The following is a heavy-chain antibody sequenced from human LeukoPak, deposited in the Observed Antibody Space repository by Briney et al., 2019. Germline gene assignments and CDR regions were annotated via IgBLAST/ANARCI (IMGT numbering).Heavy chain of an antibody. J-gene: IGHJ6*02. CDR1: GFTFSSYA. Sequence: PGRSLRLSCAASGFTFSSYAMSWVRQAPGKGLEWVSSISGSGGSTYYADSVKGRFTISRDNSKNTLYLQMNSLRAEDTAVYYCAKDFVGSCYAPCYYYGMDVWGQGTTVTVSS. CDR2: ISGSGGST. D-gene: IGHD2-2*01. CDR3: AKDFVGSCYAPCYYYGMDV. V-gene: IGHV3-23*01.